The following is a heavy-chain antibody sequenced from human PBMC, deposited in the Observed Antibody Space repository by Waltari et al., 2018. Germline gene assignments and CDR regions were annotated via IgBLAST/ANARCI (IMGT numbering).Heavy chain of an antibody. J-gene: IGHJ1*01. D-gene: IGHD3-22*01. Sequence: EVQLVESGGGLVQPGGSLRLSCAASGFTFSSYAMSWVRQAPGKGLEWVSAISGMCGSTDYAESMNGRFTISRDNCKNTLYLQMNSLRAEDTAVYYCAKGRHYYGNRDFQHWGQGTLVTVSS. CDR2: ISGMCGST. CDR3: AKGRHYYGNRDFQH. CDR1: GFTFSSYA. V-gene: IGHV3-23*04.